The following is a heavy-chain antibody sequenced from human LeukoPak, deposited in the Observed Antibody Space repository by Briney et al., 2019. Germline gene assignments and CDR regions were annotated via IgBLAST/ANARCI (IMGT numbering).Heavy chain of an antibody. CDR2: ITGGGTST. CDR3: TTRDFFAY. J-gene: IGHJ4*02. D-gene: IGHD3-9*01. Sequence: PGGSLRLSCAASGFTFNTYAMSWVRQAPGKGLEWVSAITGGGTSTYHADSVKGRFAISRDNSKNTLYLQMNSLRAEDTAVYYCTTRDFFAYWGQGTLVTVSS. CDR1: GFTFNTYA. V-gene: IGHV3-23*01.